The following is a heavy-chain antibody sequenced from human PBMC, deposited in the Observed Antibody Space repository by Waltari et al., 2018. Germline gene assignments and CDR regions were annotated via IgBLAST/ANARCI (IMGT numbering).Heavy chain of an antibody. Sequence: EVQLVESGGGLVQPGRSLRLSCAASGFTFDDYAMHWVRQAPGKGLEWVSGISWNSGSIGYAESVKGRCTISRDNAKNSLYLQMNSLRAEDTALYYCAKATGDIVATSYFDYWGQGTLVTVSS. CDR2: ISWNSGSI. D-gene: IGHD5-12*01. CDR3: AKATGDIVATSYFDY. V-gene: IGHV3-9*01. J-gene: IGHJ4*02. CDR1: GFTFDDYA.